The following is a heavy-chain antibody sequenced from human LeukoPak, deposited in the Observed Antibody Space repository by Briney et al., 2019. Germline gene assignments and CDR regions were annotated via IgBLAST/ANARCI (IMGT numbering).Heavy chain of an antibody. Sequence: SETLSLTCTVSGGSISSYYWSWIRQPPGKGLEWIGYIYYSGSTNHNPSLKSRVTISVDTSKNQFSLKLSSVTAADTAVYHCAARGGGDFDYWGQGTLVTVSS. D-gene: IGHD3-16*01. CDR1: GGSISSYY. CDR2: IYYSGST. J-gene: IGHJ4*02. V-gene: IGHV4-59*01. CDR3: AARGGGDFDY.